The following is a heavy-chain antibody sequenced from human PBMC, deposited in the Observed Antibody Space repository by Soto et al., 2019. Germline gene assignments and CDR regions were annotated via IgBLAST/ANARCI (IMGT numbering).Heavy chain of an antibody. CDR2: IKQDGSEK. D-gene: IGHD3-10*01. V-gene: IGHV3-7*03. Sequence: PGGSLRLACAASGFTFSSYWMSWVRQSPGKGLEWVAKIKQDGSEKYYVDSVKVRCTISRDNAKNSLYLQMNSLRDEDTAVYYCARLLISVGRGYYYYGMDVWGQGTTVTVSS. CDR1: GFTFSSYW. J-gene: IGHJ6*02. CDR3: ARLLISVGRGYYYYGMDV.